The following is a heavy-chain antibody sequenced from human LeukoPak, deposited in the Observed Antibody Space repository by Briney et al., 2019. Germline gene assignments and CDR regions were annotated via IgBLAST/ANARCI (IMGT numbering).Heavy chain of an antibody. CDR3: AKNAVVVAATYYFDY. Sequence: GGSPRLSGAASGFTFSNYVMSWVRQAPGKGLEWISTINPSGANTYYAASVRGRLTISRDNSKDSLHLQMNGLRADDTAIYYCAKNAVVVAATYYFDYWGQGTLVTVSS. CDR1: GFTFSNYV. V-gene: IGHV3-23*01. CDR2: INPSGANT. J-gene: IGHJ4*02. D-gene: IGHD2-15*01.